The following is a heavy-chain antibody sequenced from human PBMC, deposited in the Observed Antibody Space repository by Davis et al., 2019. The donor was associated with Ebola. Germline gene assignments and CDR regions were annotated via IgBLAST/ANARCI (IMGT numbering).Heavy chain of an antibody. J-gene: IGHJ4*01. D-gene: IGHD5-12*01. V-gene: IGHV3-74*01. CDR1: GFTFSNFH. CDR3: VRDSGYYSHDY. CDR2: IDPDGTGT. Sequence: GESLKISRAASGFTFSNFHIHWVRQTPGKGLVWVARIDPDGTGTNYADSVKGRFTISRDNAKNTLSLQMNSLRVEDTAVYYCVRDSGYYSHDYWGHGTLVTVSS.